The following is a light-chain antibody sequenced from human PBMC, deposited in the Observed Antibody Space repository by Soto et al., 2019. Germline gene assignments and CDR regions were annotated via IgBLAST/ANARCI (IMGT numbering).Light chain of an antibody. V-gene: IGKV1-5*01. CDR3: QQYVTPPFT. J-gene: IGKJ3*01. CDR2: DAS. CDR1: QSISSW. Sequence: DIQMTQSPSTLSASVGDRVTITCRASQSISSWLAWYQQKPGKAPKLLIYDASSLESGVPSRFSGSGSGTEFTLTISSLQPDDFAVYFCQQYVTPPFTFGPGTKVDI.